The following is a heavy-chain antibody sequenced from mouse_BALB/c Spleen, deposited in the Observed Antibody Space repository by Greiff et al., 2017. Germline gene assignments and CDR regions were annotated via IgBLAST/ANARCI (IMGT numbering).Heavy chain of an antibody. CDR3: ARKGYGYAMDY. Sequence: VQLQQSGAELAKPGASVKMSCKASGYNFTSYWINWVKLRPGQGLEWIGDIYPGSGSTNYNEKFKSKATLTVDTSSSTAYMQLSSLASEDSALYYCARKGYGYAMDYWGQGTSVTVSS. D-gene: IGHD2-2*01. V-gene: IGHV1-55*01. CDR1: GYNFTSYW. CDR2: IYPGSGST. J-gene: IGHJ4*01.